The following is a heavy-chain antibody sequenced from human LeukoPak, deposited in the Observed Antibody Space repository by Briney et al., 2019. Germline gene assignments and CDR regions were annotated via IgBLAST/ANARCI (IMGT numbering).Heavy chain of an antibody. Sequence: PSETLSLTCAVYGGSFSGYYWSWLRQPPGKGREWIGEINHSGSTNYNPSLKSRVTISVDTSKNPFSLKLSSVTAADTAVYYCARLRQWLVPGYFQHWGQGTLVTVSS. CDR1: GGSFSGYY. CDR2: INHSGST. CDR3: ARLRQWLVPGYFQH. D-gene: IGHD6-19*01. V-gene: IGHV4-34*01. J-gene: IGHJ1*01.